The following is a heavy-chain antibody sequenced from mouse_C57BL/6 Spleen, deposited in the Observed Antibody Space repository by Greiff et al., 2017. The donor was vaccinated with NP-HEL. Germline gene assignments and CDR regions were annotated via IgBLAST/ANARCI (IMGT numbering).Heavy chain of an antibody. Sequence: QVQLQQPGAELVKPGASVKLSCKASGYTFTSYWMHWVKQRPGQGLEWIGMIHPNSGSTKYNEKFKSKATLTVDKSSSTAYMQLSSLTSEDSAVYYCARKELTGGFDYWGQGTTLTVSS. J-gene: IGHJ2*01. CDR1: GYTFTSYW. D-gene: IGHD4-1*01. V-gene: IGHV1-64*01. CDR3: ARKELTGGFDY. CDR2: IHPNSGST.